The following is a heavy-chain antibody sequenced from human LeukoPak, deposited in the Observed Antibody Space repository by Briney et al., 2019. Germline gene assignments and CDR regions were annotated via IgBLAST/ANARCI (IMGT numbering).Heavy chain of an antibody. Sequence: PGGSLRLSCAASGFTFSSYGMHWVRQAPGKGLVWVAVISYDGSNKYYADSVKGRFTISRDNSKNTLYLQMNSLRAEDTAVYYCARGDPDISFGVVGDAFDIWGQGTIVTVSS. CDR2: ISYDGSNK. D-gene: IGHD3-3*01. CDR3: ARGDPDISFGVVGDAFDI. V-gene: IGHV3-33*05. CDR1: GFTFSSYG. J-gene: IGHJ3*02.